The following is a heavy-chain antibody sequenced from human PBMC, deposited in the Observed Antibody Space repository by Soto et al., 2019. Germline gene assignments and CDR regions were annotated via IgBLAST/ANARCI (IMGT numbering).Heavy chain of an antibody. CDR2: INHSGST. J-gene: IGHJ6*03. CDR1: GGSFSGYY. Sequence: SETLSLTCAVYGGSFSGYYWSWIRQPPGKGLEWIGEINHSGSTNYNPSLKSRVNISVDTSKNQFSLKLSSVTAADKAEYYYARGSIDFWSGYYYPIKNYYYYYMDVWGKGTTVT. CDR3: ARGSIDFWSGYYYPIKNYYYYYMDV. D-gene: IGHD3-3*01. V-gene: IGHV4-34*01.